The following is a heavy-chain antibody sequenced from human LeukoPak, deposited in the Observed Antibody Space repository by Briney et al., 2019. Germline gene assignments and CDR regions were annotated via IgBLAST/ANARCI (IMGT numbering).Heavy chain of an antibody. CDR3: AKGAALFDY. J-gene: IGHJ4*02. CDR1: GFTFNSYG. V-gene: IGHV3-30*18. D-gene: IGHD6-25*01. Sequence: GGSLRLSCAASGFTFNSYGMHWVRQVPGKGLEWVAIISYDGTNKYYADSVKGRFTISRDSSKNTLYLQMNSLRAEDTAVYYCAKGAALFDYWGQGTLVTVSS. CDR2: ISYDGTNK.